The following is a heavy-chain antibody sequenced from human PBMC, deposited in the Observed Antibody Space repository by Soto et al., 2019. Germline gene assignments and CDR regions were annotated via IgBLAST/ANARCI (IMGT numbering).Heavy chain of an antibody. V-gene: IGHV3-74*01. CDR1: GFTFSSHW. Sequence: PGGSLRPSWAAAGFTFSSHWMHSVRQAAGKGLVWFSRINPGGSSTSYADSVKGRFTISRDNAKNTMYLQMNSLRGEDKAVYFCVRSGGAGFWGQGSVVTTSS. CDR3: VRSGGAGF. CDR2: INPGGSST. J-gene: IGHJ4*02. D-gene: IGHD3-10*01.